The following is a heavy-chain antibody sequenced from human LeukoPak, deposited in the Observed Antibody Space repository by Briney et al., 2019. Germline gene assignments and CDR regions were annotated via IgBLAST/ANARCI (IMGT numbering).Heavy chain of an antibody. Sequence: ASVKVSCKASGYTFTGYYMHWVRQAPGQGLEWVGWINPDSGGTNYAQKFQGRVTMTRDTSISTAYMELSRLRSEDTAVYYCARTAAYYYGSGSRPGFDPWGQGTLVTVSS. CDR1: GYTFTGYY. CDR2: INPDSGGT. D-gene: IGHD3-10*01. CDR3: ARTAAYYYGSGSRPGFDP. J-gene: IGHJ5*02. V-gene: IGHV1-2*02.